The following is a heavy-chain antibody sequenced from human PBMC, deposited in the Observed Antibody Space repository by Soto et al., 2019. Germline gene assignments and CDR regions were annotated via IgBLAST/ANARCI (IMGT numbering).Heavy chain of an antibody. D-gene: IGHD1-7*01. CDR2: IYYSGST. CDR3: ARHGGTGTTVGFDP. CDR1: GGSISSSSYY. V-gene: IGHV4-39*01. Sequence: ETLSLTCTVSGGSISSSSYYWGWIRQPPGKGLEWIGSIYYSGSTYYNPSLKSRVTISVDTSKNQFSLKLSSVTAADTAVYYCARHGGTGTTVGFDPWGQGTLVTVSS. J-gene: IGHJ5*02.